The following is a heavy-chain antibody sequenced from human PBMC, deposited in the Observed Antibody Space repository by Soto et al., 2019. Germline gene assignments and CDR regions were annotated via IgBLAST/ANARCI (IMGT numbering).Heavy chain of an antibody. CDR2: INAGNGHT. J-gene: IGHJ4*02. V-gene: IGHV1-3*01. CDR3: ARAGWFGEGYFDF. CDR1: GYTFVIYA. Sequence: QVQLVQSGAEVQKPGASVKVPCKASGYTFVIYAMPWVRQAPGQGLEGMAWINAGNGHTRYPQKFQGRVTITRDTSARTVYMELSSLRFEDTATYYCARAGWFGEGYFDFWGQGTPVTVSS. D-gene: IGHD3-10*01.